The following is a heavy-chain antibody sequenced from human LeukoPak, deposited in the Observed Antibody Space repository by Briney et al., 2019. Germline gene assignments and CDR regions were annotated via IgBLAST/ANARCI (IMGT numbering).Heavy chain of an antibody. D-gene: IGHD4-17*01. CDR3: ARDIDGVSDY. V-gene: IGHV3-30-3*01. Sequence: QSGGSLRLSCAASGFTFSSYAMHWVRQAPGKGLEWVAVISYDGSNKYYADSVKGRFTISRDNSKNTLYLQMNSLRAEDTAVYYCARDIDGVSDYWGQGTLVTVSS. CDR1: GFTFSSYA. CDR2: ISYDGSNK. J-gene: IGHJ4*02.